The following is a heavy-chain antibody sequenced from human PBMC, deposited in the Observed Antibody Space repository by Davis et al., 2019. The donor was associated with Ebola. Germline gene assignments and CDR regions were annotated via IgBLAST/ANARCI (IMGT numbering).Heavy chain of an antibody. CDR2: IYSGGST. Sequence: GESLKISCAASGFTVSSNYMSWVRQAPGKGLEWVSVIYSGGSTYYADSVKGRFTISRDNSKNTLYLQMNSLRAEDTAVYYCAKGQQWLAAWFDYWGQGTLVTVSS. CDR3: AKGQQWLAAWFDY. J-gene: IGHJ4*02. CDR1: GFTVSSNY. V-gene: IGHV3-53*05. D-gene: IGHD6-19*01.